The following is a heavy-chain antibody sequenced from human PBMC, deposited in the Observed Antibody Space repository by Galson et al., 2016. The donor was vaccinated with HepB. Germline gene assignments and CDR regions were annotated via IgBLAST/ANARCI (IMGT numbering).Heavy chain of an antibody. V-gene: IGHV1-18*01. CDR2: ISGFNGNT. Sequence: SVKVSCKASGFSFTNYGITWVRQAPGQGLEWMGWISGFNGNTNYAQRVQGRVTMTADTSTSTAYLELRGLRSDDTAVYYCARGRHYYGVDVWGPGTTVTVSS. CDR3: ARGRHYYGVDV. J-gene: IGHJ6*02. CDR1: GFSFTNYG.